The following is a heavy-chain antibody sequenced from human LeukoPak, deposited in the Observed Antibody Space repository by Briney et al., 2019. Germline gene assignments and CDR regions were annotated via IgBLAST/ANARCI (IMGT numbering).Heavy chain of an antibody. CDR3: ARDGSGRYYFDY. CDR2: IYNSGST. V-gene: IGHV4-59*01. D-gene: IGHD3-10*01. CDR1: GGSISTYY. J-gene: IGHJ4*02. Sequence: PSETLSLTCTVSGGSISTYYWSWIRQPPGKGLEWIGHIYNSGSTNYSPSLKSRVTISVDTSKTQFSLKLTSVTAADTAVYYCARDGSGRYYFDYWGQGTLVTVSS.